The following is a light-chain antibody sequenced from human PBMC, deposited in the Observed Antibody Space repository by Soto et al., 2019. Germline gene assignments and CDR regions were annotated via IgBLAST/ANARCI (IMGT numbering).Light chain of an antibody. V-gene: IGKV3-20*01. CDR3: QRYDSLTIT. J-gene: IGKJ5*01. CDR2: GES. Sequence: EIVLTQSQAKMALSPGETATLSSRASPSVTNYLAWYQQKTGQHHRILIYGESSRATGITDRFSGIGSGTDFTLKVSRLETEDLAVFYCQRYDSLTITFGQGHRLEIK. CDR1: PSVTNY.